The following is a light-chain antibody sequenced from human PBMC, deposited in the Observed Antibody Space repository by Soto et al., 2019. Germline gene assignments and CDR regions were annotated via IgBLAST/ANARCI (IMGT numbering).Light chain of an antibody. CDR3: QQYHTYSYT. CDR2: DAS. Sequence: DMQMTQSPSTVSASVGDRVTITGRASQSLSGWLAWYQQKPGKAPKLLISDASDLESGVPSRFSGSGSGTELTLTISSLQPDDFATYYCQQYHTYSYTFGQGTKLEIK. J-gene: IGKJ2*01. V-gene: IGKV1-5*01. CDR1: QSLSGW.